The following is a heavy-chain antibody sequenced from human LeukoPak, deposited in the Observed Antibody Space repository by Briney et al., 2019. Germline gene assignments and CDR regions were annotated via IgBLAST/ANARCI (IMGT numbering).Heavy chain of an antibody. Sequence: PSETLSLTCTVSGGSISSYYWSWIRQPPGKGLEWIGYIYYSGSTNYNPSLKSRVTTSVDTSKNQFSLKLRSVTAADTAVYYCARRRWGSSNVDYWGQGTLVTVSS. CDR1: GGSISSYY. V-gene: IGHV4-59*08. CDR3: ARRRWGSSNVDY. D-gene: IGHD7-27*01. J-gene: IGHJ4*02. CDR2: IYYSGST.